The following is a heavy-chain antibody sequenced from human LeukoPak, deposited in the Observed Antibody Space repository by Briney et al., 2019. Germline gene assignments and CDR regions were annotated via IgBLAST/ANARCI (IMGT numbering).Heavy chain of an antibody. J-gene: IGHJ4*02. V-gene: IGHV4-39*01. CDR2: IYYSGST. CDR1: GGSISSSSYY. D-gene: IGHD2-15*01. CDR3: ARRAYCSGGSCYHNFDY. Sequence: TSETLSLTCTASGGSISSSSYYWGWIRQPPGKGLEWIGRIYYSGSTYYNPSLKSRVTISVDTSKNQFSLKLSSVTAADTAVYYCARRAYCSGGSCYHNFDYWGQGTLVTVSS.